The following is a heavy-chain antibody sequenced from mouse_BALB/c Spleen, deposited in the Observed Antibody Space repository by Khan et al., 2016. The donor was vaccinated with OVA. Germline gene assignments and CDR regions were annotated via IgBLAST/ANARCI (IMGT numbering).Heavy chain of an antibody. CDR1: GFTFSGFG. D-gene: IGHD2-3*01. CDR3: ARTGYYYCDY. V-gene: IGHV5-17*02. Sequence: EVELVESGGGLVQPGGSRKLSCAASGFTFSGFGMHWVRQAPEKGLEWVAFIGSGSSTIYYADTVKGRFTISRDNPKKTLFLQMTSLRSEDTAMYFCARTGYYYCDYWGQGTTLTVSS. J-gene: IGHJ2*01. CDR2: IGSGSSTI.